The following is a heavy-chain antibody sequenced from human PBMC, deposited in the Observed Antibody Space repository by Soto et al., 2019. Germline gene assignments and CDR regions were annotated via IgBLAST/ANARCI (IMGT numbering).Heavy chain of an antibody. CDR2: IYHSGST. CDR1: GYSISSGYY. Sequence: PSETLSLTCAVSGYSISSGYYWGWIRQPPGKGLEWIGSIYHSGSTYYNPSLKSRVTISVDTSKNQFSLKLSSVTAADTAVYYCARTYIIVPPRGGPGWFDPWGQGTLVTV. D-gene: IGHD2-2*01. CDR3: ARTYIIVPPRGGPGWFDP. V-gene: IGHV4-38-2*01. J-gene: IGHJ5*02.